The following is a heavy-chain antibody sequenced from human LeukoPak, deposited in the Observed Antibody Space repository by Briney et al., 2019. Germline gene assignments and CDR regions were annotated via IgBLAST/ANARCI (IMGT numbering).Heavy chain of an antibody. Sequence: GEYLQLYCNGSGCLFTSYWIGWVRPMPGEGLEWMGIIYPGDSDPRYSPSFQGQVTISADKSISTAYLQWSSVKASDTAMYYCARLSPPGGWPLDYWGQGTLVTVSS. CDR3: ARLSPPGGWPLDY. CDR1: GCLFTSYW. J-gene: IGHJ4*02. CDR2: IYPGDSDP. D-gene: IGHD6-19*01. V-gene: IGHV5-51*01.